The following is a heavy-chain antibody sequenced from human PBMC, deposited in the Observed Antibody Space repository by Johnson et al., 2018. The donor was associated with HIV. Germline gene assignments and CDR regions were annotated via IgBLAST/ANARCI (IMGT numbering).Heavy chain of an antibody. CDR2: ISWNSGSI. V-gene: IGHV3-9*01. D-gene: IGHD3-22*01. Sequence: VQLVESGGSMVRPGGSRRLSCAVSGFTFSSYAMHWVRQAPGKGLEWVSGISWNSGSITYADSVKGRFTISRDNGKNSLYLQMNSLRAEDTALYYCARVSTMIVVARNDAFDIWGQGTMVTVSS. CDR1: GFTFSSYA. CDR3: ARVSTMIVVARNDAFDI. J-gene: IGHJ3*02.